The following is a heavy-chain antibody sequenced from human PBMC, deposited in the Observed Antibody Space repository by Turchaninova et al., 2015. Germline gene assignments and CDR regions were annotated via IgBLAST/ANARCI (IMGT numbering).Heavy chain of an antibody. Sequence: QVQLQESGPGLGKPSGTLSLTCAVPADSISSSFYGGWIRPPPGKGVEWIGSIYHSGSTYYNPSLKSRVTISIDTSKNQFSLNLSSVTAADTAVYYCAREERIRPTFYYFDFWGQGTLVTVSS. CDR2: IYHSGST. V-gene: IGHV4-38-2*02. CDR3: AREERIRPTFYYFDF. J-gene: IGHJ4*02. CDR1: ADSISSSFY. D-gene: IGHD3-3*02.